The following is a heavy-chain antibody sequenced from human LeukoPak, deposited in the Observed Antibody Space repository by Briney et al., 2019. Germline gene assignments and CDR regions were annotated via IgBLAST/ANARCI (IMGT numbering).Heavy chain of an antibody. CDR3: ARLARSYDILTGYSDYNWFDP. J-gene: IGHJ5*02. CDR1: GGSFSGYH. Sequence: SETLSLTCAVYGGSFSGYHWSWIRQPPGKGLEWIGTINHSGITNYNPSLKSRVTISVDTSKNQFFLKLSFVTAADTAVYYCARLARSYDILTGYSDYNWFDPWGQGNMVTVSS. CDR2: INHSGIT. V-gene: IGHV4-34*01. D-gene: IGHD3-9*01.